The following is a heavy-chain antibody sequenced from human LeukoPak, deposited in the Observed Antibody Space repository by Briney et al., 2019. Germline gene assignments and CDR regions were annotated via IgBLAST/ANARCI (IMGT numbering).Heavy chain of an antibody. D-gene: IGHD3-10*02. Sequence: GGSLRLSCAPSGFTFSRYEMNGVRQAPGEGVGWVSYISSSGSAIYYADSVKGRFTISRDNAKNPLYPQMNSLSADDPAVYYCAELGITMIGGVWGKGPTVTISS. V-gene: IGHV3-48*03. CDR3: AELGITMIGGV. J-gene: IGHJ6*04. CDR1: GFTFSRYE. CDR2: ISSSGSAI.